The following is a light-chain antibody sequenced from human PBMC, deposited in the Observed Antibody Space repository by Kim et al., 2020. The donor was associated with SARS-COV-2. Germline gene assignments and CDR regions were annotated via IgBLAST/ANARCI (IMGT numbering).Light chain of an antibody. V-gene: IGKV3-20*01. Sequence: LSAGERVTLSCRASQSVSNSYLAWQQQKPGQAPRLLIYDASSRATGIPDRFSGSGPGTDFTLTISRLEPEDFAVYYCQQYGDSPYTFGQGTKLEIK. J-gene: IGKJ2*01. CDR1: QSVSNSY. CDR3: QQYGDSPYT. CDR2: DAS.